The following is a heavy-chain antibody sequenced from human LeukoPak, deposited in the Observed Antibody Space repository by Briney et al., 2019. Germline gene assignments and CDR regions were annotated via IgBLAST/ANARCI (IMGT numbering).Heavy chain of an antibody. CDR1: ARSISRGAYY. V-gene: IGHV4-61*08. CDR2: IYYSGST. Sequence: SETLSLTCTVSARSISRGAYYWSWIRHHPGKGLEWIGYIYYSGSTNYNPSLKSRVTISVDTSKNQFSLKLSSVTAADTAVYYCARRGIAAAGYDYWGQGTLVTVSS. J-gene: IGHJ4*02. CDR3: ARRGIAAAGYDY. D-gene: IGHD6-13*01.